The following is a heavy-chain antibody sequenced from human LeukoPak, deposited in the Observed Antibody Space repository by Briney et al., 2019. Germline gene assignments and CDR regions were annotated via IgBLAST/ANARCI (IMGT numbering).Heavy chain of an antibody. CDR2: ISGSGGGT. CDR1: GVTFRIYA. J-gene: IGHJ4*02. V-gene: IGHV3-23*01. Sequence: GGPLRLSCAASGVTFRIYAMRWVRRAPGKGLEWVSTISGSGGGTYYVGSGKGRFTISRDNSKNTLYLQMNSLRAEATAVYYCAKPAYCGGDCSTFYFDYWGQGALVTVSS. CDR3: AKPAYCGGDCSTFYFDY. D-gene: IGHD2-21*02.